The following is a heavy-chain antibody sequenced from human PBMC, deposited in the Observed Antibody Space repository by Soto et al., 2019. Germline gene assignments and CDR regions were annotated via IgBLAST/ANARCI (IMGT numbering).Heavy chain of an antibody. CDR2: MNPNSGNT. V-gene: IGHV1-8*01. D-gene: IGHD6-19*01. J-gene: IGHJ4*02. Sequence: QVQLVQSGAEVKKPGASVKVSCKASGYTFTSYDINWVRQATGQGLEWMGWMNPNSGNTGYAQKVQGRVTMTRNTSISTAYIVLSSLSSEDTALYYWASSGSGWYLYWGQGTLVTFSS. CDR1: GYTFTSYD. CDR3: ASSGSGWYLY.